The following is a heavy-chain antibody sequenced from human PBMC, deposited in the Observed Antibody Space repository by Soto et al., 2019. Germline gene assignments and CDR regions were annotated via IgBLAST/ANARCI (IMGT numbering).Heavy chain of an antibody. CDR1: GFTFSTYD. Sequence: QVQLVESGGGVVQPGRSLRLSCAASGFTFSTYDIHWVRQAPGKGVEWVAVIRYDGNNKYYADSVKGRFTMSRDTSKNMLYLQMNSLRAEDTAVYYCALNGCTNGVCYVDHWGQGTLVTVSS. CDR3: ALNGCTNGVCYVDH. CDR2: IRYDGNNK. D-gene: IGHD2-8*01. J-gene: IGHJ5*02. V-gene: IGHV3-33*01.